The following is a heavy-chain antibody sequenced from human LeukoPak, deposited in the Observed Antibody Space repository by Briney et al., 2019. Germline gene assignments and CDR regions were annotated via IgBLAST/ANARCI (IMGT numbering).Heavy chain of an antibody. CDR2: ISNSGGSR. D-gene: IGHD2-2*01. J-gene: IGHJ4*02. CDR1: RFTFSSYA. Sequence: GGSLTLSCAASRFTFSSYAISWVRQAPAKGLEWVSGISNSGGSRNYADSVKGRFTISRDNSKNTLYLQTNSLRAEDTAVYYCAKDRYGYCSSTSCYEKNPNFDYWGQGTLVTVSS. CDR3: AKDRYGYCSSTSCYEKNPNFDY. V-gene: IGHV3-23*01.